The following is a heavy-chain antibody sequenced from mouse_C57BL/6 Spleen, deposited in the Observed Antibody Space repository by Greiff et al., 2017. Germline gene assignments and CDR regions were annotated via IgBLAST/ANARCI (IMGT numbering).Heavy chain of an antibody. CDR2: INPSNGGT. CDR3: ARDGNWDYYFDC. Sequence: VQLQQPGTELVKPGASVKLSCKASGYTFTSYWMYWVKQRPGQGLEWIGNINPSNGGTNYNEKFKGKATLTVDKSSSTAYMQLSSLTSEDSAVYYCARDGNWDYYFDCWGQGTTLTVSS. V-gene: IGHV1-53*01. D-gene: IGHD4-1*01. CDR1: GYTFTSYW. J-gene: IGHJ2*01.